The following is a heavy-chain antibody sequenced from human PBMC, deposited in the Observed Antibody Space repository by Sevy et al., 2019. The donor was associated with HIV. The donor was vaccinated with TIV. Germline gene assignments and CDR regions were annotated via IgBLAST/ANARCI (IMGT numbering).Heavy chain of an antibody. CDR1: GYTPTKLS. V-gene: IGHV1-24*01. J-gene: IGHJ4*02. CDR2: FDPEDGET. CDR3: ATTKDYYENSGDPFDY. Sequence: ASVKVSCKVSGYTPTKLSMHWVRQAPGKGLEWMGTFDPEDGETIYAQKFQGRVTMTEDTSTDTAYMELSSLRSEDTAVYYCATTKDYYENSGDPFDYWGQGTLVTVSS. D-gene: IGHD3-22*01.